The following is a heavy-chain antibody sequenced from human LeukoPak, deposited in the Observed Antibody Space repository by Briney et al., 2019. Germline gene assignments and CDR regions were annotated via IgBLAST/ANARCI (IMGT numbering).Heavy chain of an antibody. D-gene: IGHD6-19*01. CDR3: AKIRGWYPREALDI. J-gene: IGHJ3*02. V-gene: IGHV3-23*01. CDR1: GFTFSNFA. CDR2: VSGSGDST. Sequence: GGSLRLSCATSGFTFSNFAMTWVRQAPGKGLEWVSGVSGSGDSTHYADSVKGRFTISRDNSKNTLYLQMDSLSAEDTALYYCAKIRGWYPREALDIWGQGTMVTVSS.